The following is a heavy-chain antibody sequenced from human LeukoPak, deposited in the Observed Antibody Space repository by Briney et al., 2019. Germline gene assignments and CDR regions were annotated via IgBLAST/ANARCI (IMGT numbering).Heavy chain of an antibody. CDR2: IYSSGYT. V-gene: IGHV4-4*07. Sequence: SETLSLTCTVSGGAIRSHYWNWIRQPAGKGLEWIGRIYSSGYTNDNPSLKSRITMSVDMSKNQFSLRLGSVTAADTAVYYCARGEHSVDSWGQGMLVAVSS. D-gene: IGHD1/OR15-1a*01. CDR3: ARGEHSVDS. CDR1: GGAIRSHY. J-gene: IGHJ4*02.